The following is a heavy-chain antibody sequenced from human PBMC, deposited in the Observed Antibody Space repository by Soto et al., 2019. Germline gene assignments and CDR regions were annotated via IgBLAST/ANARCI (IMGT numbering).Heavy chain of an antibody. CDR1: GYTFTSYG. CDR2: ISAYNGNT. Sequence: QVQLVQSGAEVKKPGASVKVSCKASGYTFTSYGISWVRQAPGQGLEWMGWISAYNGNTNYAQKLQGRVTMTTDTCTSTAYMELRSLRSDDTAVYYCARYYDFWSGYYSLGFSGYYGMDVWGQGTTVTVSS. D-gene: IGHD3-3*01. V-gene: IGHV1-18*01. CDR3: ARYYDFWSGYYSLGFSGYYGMDV. J-gene: IGHJ6*02.